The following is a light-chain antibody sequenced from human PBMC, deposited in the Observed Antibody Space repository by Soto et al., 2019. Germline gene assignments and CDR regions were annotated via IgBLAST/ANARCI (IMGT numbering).Light chain of an antibody. CDR1: QSISRS. J-gene: IGKJ1*01. V-gene: IGKV3D-20*01. CDR3: QQYGSTLQT. CDR2: DAS. Sequence: VWSISKALLSVSQGKRVNLSGRASQSISRSLAWYQQKPGQAPRLLISDASSRATGVPDRFSGSGSGTDFTLAISRVDPEDLVVYFCQQYGSTLQTLGEGTKVDIK.